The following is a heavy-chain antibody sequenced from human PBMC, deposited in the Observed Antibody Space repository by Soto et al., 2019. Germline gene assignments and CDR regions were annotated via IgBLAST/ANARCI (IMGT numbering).Heavy chain of an antibody. Sequence: QVQLVQSGAEEKKPGASVKVSCKASGYTFTSYAMHWVRQAPGQRLEWMGWINAGNGNTKYSQKFQGRVTITRDTSASTDYMELSSLRSEDTAVYYCARDEGWYGGNFDYWGQGTLVTVSS. CDR3: ARDEGWYGGNFDY. D-gene: IGHD4-17*01. CDR1: GYTFTSYA. V-gene: IGHV1-3*05. J-gene: IGHJ4*02. CDR2: INAGNGNT.